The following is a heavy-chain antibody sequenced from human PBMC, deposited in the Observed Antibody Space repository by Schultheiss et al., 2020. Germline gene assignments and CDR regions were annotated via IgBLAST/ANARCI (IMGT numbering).Heavy chain of an antibody. J-gene: IGHJ4*02. CDR2: ISSSSSYI. CDR3: ARDETFCDSSGYHYYFDY. D-gene: IGHD3-22*01. Sequence: GGSLRLSCAASGFTFSSYSMNWVRQAPGKGLEWVSSISSSSSYIYYADSVKGRFTISRDNAKNSLYLQMNSLRAEDTAVYYCARDETFCDSSGYHYYFDYWGQGTLVTVSA. V-gene: IGHV3-21*01. CDR1: GFTFSSYS.